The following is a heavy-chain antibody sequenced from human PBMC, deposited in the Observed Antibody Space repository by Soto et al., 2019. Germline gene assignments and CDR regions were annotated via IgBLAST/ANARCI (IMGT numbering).Heavy chain of an antibody. CDR1: GFTFSDSY. CDR3: ARDLGYYDSSGYFDY. CDR2: ISSSDSMI. V-gene: IGHV3-11*01. D-gene: IGHD3-22*01. J-gene: IGHJ4*02. Sequence: LRLSCAASGFTFSDSYMSWIRQAPGKGLEGVSYISSSDSMIYYSDSVKGRFIISRDNAKNSLYLQMNSLRAEDTAVYYCARDLGYYDSSGYFDYWGQGTLVTVSS.